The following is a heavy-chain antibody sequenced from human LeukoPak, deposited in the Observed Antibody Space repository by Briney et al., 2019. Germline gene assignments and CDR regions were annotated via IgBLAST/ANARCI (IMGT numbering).Heavy chain of an antibody. CDR1: GFTFSKDD. D-gene: IGHD6-19*01. V-gene: IGHV3-13*01. CDR2: IGVTGDT. J-gene: IGHJ4*02. Sequence: GGSLRLSCAASGFTFSKDDFHWVRQAPGKGLEWVAAIGVTGDTYYADSVKGRFTISRDNAKNSLYLQMNSLRAEDTAVYYCARDPTMKYSSGQTGGDYWGQGTLVTVSS. CDR3: ARDPTMKYSSGQTGGDY.